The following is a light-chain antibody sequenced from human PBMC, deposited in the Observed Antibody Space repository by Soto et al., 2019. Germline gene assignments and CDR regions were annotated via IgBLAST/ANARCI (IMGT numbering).Light chain of an antibody. CDR3: SSFAGGGNPVL. CDR1: SSDVGGYNY. V-gene: IGLV2-8*01. CDR2: EVT. J-gene: IGLJ2*01. Sequence: QSALTQPPSASGSLGQSVTISCTGTSSDVGGYNYVSWHPQHPGKAPKVMIYEVTKRPPGVPDRFSGSKSGNTASLTVSGLQAEDEADYYCSSFAGGGNPVLLGGGTQRTFL.